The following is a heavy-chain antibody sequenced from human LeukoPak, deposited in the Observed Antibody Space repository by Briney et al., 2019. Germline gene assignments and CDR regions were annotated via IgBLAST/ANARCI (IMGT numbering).Heavy chain of an antibody. Sequence: PGGSLRLSCAASGFNFNSYNMNWVRQAPGKGLEWVSSISSSSDYIYYADSVKGRFTISRDNSKNTLYLQMSSLRGEDTAVYYCAKDLWTAVAGSTFFDYWGQGTLVTVSS. CDR2: ISSSSDYI. CDR3: AKDLWTAVAGSTFFDY. CDR1: GFNFNSYN. V-gene: IGHV3-21*01. J-gene: IGHJ4*02. D-gene: IGHD6-19*01.